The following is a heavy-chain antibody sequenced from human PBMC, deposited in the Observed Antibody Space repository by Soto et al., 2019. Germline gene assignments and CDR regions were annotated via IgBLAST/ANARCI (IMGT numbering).Heavy chain of an antibody. CDR3: ERMNRDYYYYGMDV. CDR1: GECMSSSKW. J-gene: IGHJ6*02. Sequence: EILPLTCGVSGECMSSSKWGTWVRQTPGNGLEWIGKIDHNGVANYNPSLEGRVTISKDISKNQISLKVNSVTAADSAVYYCERMNRDYYYYGMDVWGQGATVTVSS. V-gene: IGHV4-4*02. CDR2: IDHNGVA.